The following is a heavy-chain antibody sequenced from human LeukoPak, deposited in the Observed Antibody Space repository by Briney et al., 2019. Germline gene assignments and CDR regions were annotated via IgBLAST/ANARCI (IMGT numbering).Heavy chain of an antibody. Sequence: PGGSLRLSCAASGFTFSSYAMSWVRQAPGKGLEWVSAISGSGGSTYYADSVKGRFTISRDNSKNTLYLQMNSLRAEDTAVYYCAKVQVGAPLPLYFDYWGQGTLVTVSS. J-gene: IGHJ4*02. CDR3: AKVQVGAPLPLYFDY. CDR2: ISGSGGST. CDR1: GFTFSSYA. V-gene: IGHV3-23*01. D-gene: IGHD1-26*01.